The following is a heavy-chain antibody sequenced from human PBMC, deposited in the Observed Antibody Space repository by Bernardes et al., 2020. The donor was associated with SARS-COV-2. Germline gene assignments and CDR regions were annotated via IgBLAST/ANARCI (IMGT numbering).Heavy chain of an antibody. CDR3: ARQDIGAIFGVVITPAGMDV. J-gene: IGHJ6*02. D-gene: IGHD3-3*01. CDR2: IYYSGST. Sequence: SESLSLTCTVSGGSISSYYGSWIRQPPGKGLEWIGYIYYSGSTNYNPSLKSRVTISVDTSKNQFSLKLSSVTAADTAVYYCARQDIGAIFGVVITPAGMDVWGQGTTVTVSS. V-gene: IGHV4-59*08. CDR1: GGSISSYY.